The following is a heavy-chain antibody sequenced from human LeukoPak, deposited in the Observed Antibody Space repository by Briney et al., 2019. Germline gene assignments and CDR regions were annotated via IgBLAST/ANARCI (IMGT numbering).Heavy chain of an antibody. CDR2: IYYSGST. CDR1: GGSISSYY. Sequence: SETLSLTCTVSGGSISSYYWSWIRQPPGKGLEWIGYIYYSGSTNYNPSLKSRVTISVDTSKNQFSLKLSSVSAADTAVYYCARQSSYSSGWHDFDYWGRGTLVTVSS. D-gene: IGHD6-19*01. CDR3: ARQSSYSSGWHDFDY. V-gene: IGHV4-59*08. J-gene: IGHJ4*02.